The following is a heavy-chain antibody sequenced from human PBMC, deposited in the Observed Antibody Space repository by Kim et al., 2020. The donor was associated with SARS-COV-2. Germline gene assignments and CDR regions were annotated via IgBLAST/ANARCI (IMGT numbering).Heavy chain of an antibody. V-gene: IGHV3-7*01. Sequence: GGSLRLSCAASGFTFSNYWMSWVRQAPGKGLEWVANIKQDGSEEYYVDSVKGRFTISRDNAKNSLYLQMNSLRAEDTAVYYCARTFDFWSGWGGGFWGSRGEPDYWGQGTLVTVSS. CDR2: IKQDGSEE. D-gene: IGHD3-3*01. J-gene: IGHJ4*02. CDR1: GFTFSNYW. CDR3: ARTFDFWSGWGGGFWGSRGEPDY.